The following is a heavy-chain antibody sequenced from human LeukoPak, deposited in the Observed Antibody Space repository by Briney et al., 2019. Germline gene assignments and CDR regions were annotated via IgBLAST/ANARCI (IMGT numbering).Heavy chain of an antibody. J-gene: IGHJ4*02. CDR3: ARAGYYDFWSGHFDY. CDR1: GGSISSYY. D-gene: IGHD3-3*01. CDR2: IYYSGST. Sequence: PSETLSLTCTVSGGSISSYYWSWIRQPPGKGLEWVGYIYYSGSTNYNPSLKSRVTISVDTSKNQFSLKLSSVTAADTAVYYCARAGYYDFWSGHFDYWGQGTLVTVSS. V-gene: IGHV4-59*01.